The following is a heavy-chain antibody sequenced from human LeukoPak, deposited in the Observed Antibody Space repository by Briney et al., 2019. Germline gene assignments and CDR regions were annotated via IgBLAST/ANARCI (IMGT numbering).Heavy chain of an antibody. J-gene: IGHJ5*02. CDR2: ISAYNGNT. V-gene: IGHV1-18*01. CDR3: ARDCGGDCSPNWFDP. CDR1: GYTFTSYG. D-gene: IGHD2-21*02. Sequence: ASVKASCKAAGYTFTSYGISWVRQAPGHGLEWMGWISAYNGNTNYAHKLQGRVTMTTDTSTSTAYMELRSLRSDDTAVYYCARDCGGDCSPNWFDPWGQGPLVTVSS.